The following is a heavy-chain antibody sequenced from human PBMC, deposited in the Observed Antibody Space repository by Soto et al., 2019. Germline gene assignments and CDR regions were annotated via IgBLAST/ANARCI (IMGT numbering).Heavy chain of an antibody. CDR3: ASSSFDYDYVWGRSFPGMDV. Sequence: SVKVSCKASGGTFSSYAISWVRQAPGQGLGWMGGIIPIFGTANYAQKFQGRVTITADESTSTAYMELSSLRSEDTAVYYCASSSFDYDYVWGRSFPGMDVWGQGTTVTVSS. D-gene: IGHD3-16*01. CDR2: IIPIFGTA. V-gene: IGHV1-69*13. J-gene: IGHJ6*02. CDR1: GGTFSSYA.